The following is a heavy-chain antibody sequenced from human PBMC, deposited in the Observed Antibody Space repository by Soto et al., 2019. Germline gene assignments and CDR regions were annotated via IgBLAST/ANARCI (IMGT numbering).Heavy chain of an antibody. Sequence: GGSLRLSCAASGFTFSSYGMHWVRQAPGKGLEWVAAISHDGSNKYYADSVKARFTISRDNSKNTLYLEMNSLRAEDTAVYYCAKVRKVGATAYCDIIDVWSQGTTDTVSS. J-gene: IGHJ6*02. D-gene: IGHD1-26*01. CDR3: AKVRKVGATAYCDIIDV. CDR1: GFTFSSYG. V-gene: IGHV3-30*18. CDR2: ISHDGSNK.